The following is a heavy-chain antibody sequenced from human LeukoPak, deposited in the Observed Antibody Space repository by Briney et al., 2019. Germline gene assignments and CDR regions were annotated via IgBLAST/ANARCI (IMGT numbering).Heavy chain of an antibody. CDR1: GGSISSGDYC. D-gene: IGHD3-3*01. CDR2: IYYSGST. Sequence: SETLSLTCTVSGGSISSGDYCWRWIRQPPGKGLESIGYIYYSGSTYYNPSLKSRVTISVDTSKNQFSLKLSSVTAADTAVYYCARAEAHYDFWSGFHVRAFDIWGQGTMVTVSS. J-gene: IGHJ3*02. CDR3: ARAEAHYDFWSGFHVRAFDI. V-gene: IGHV4-30-4*08.